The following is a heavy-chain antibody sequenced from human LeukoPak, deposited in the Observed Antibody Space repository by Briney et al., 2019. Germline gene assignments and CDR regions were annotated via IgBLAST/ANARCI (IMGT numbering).Heavy chain of an antibody. CDR2: INPNSGGT. CDR3: ARENRYCSGGSCLGGYYFDY. Sequence: GASVKVSCKASGYTFTGYYMHWVRQAPGQGLEWMGWINPNSGGTNYAQKFQGRVTVTRDTSISTAYMELSRLRSDDTAVYYCARENRYCSGGSCLGGYYFDYWGQGTLVTVSS. J-gene: IGHJ4*02. V-gene: IGHV1-2*02. CDR1: GYTFTGYY. D-gene: IGHD2-15*01.